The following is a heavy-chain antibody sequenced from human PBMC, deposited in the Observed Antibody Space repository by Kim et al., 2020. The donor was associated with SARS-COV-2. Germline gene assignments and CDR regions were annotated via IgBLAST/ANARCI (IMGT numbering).Heavy chain of an antibody. J-gene: IGHJ5*02. D-gene: IGHD3-10*01. CDR3: ARGVNRNWFDP. CDR2: ST. Sequence: STNYNPSLKSRVTISVDTSKNQFSLKLSSVTAADTAVYYCARGVNRNWFDPWGQGTLVTVSS. V-gene: IGHV4-59*01.